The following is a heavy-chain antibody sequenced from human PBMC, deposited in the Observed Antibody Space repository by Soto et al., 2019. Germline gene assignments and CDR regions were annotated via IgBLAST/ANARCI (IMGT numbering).Heavy chain of an antibody. CDR1: GFTFSSYA. CDR3: AKLGFVLMELYYFHQ. CDR2: ISSNSGKT. V-gene: IGHV3-23*01. D-gene: IGHD2-8*01. Sequence: EVQLLESGGGLVQPGGSLRLSCTASGFTFSSYAMSWVRQAPGKELEWVSTISSNSGKTNSAASVKGRFSISRDNSKDTVHLQLDSLRAEDTAVYFCAKLGFVLMELYYFHQWGHGTLVTVSS. J-gene: IGHJ4*01.